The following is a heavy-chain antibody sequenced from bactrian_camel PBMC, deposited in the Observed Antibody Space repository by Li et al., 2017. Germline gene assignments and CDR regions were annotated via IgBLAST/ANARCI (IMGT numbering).Heavy chain of an antibody. D-gene: IGHD1*01. CDR2: SYPGAGVT. CDR3: AARSYCPYVSKWWAPANFGN. CDR1: GDTGANYC. J-gene: IGHJ4*01. V-gene: IGHV3S1*01. Sequence: HVQLVESRGGSVQVGGSLRLHCALSGDTGANYCLAWFRQAPGKVREGVAASYPGAGVTDYVDSVKGRFAISQDNAKNTLYLQMNSLKPEDTAMYYCAARSYCPYVSKWWAPANFGNWGQGTQVTVS.